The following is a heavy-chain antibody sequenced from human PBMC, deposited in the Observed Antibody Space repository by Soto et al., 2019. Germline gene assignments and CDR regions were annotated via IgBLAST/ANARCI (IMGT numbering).Heavy chain of an antibody. CDR3: AKIGSNYLYYFDS. V-gene: IGHV1-2*02. J-gene: IGHJ4*02. Sequence: ASVKVSCKASGYTFTVYYMHWVRQAPGQGLECMGWINPKSGGTIYPQKFQGRVTMTWDTSISTAYMALTSLRPEDTALYYCAKIGSNYLYYFDSWGQGTLVTVSS. CDR2: INPKSGGT. D-gene: IGHD4-4*01. CDR1: GYTFTVYY.